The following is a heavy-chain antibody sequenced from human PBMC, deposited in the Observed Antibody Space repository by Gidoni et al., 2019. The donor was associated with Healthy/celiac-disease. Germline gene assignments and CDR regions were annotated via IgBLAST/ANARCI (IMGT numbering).Heavy chain of an antibody. CDR1: GYTFTTYG. Sequence: QVQLVQSGAEVKKPGASVKVSCKASGYTFTTYGISWVRQAPGQGLEWMGWISAYKGNTNYAQKLQGRVTMTTDTSTSTAYMELRSLRSDDTAVYYCARNESWDCSSTSCYALDYWGQGTLVTVSS. J-gene: IGHJ4*02. D-gene: IGHD2-2*01. V-gene: IGHV1-18*01. CDR3: ARNESWDCSSTSCYALDY. CDR2: ISAYKGNT.